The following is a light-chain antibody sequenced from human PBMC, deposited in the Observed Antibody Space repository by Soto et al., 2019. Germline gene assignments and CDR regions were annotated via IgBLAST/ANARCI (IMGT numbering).Light chain of an antibody. V-gene: IGKV3-20*01. CDR1: QSVSSSY. J-gene: IGKJ1*01. CDR2: GAS. Sequence: EIVLTQSPGTLSLSPGERATLSCRASQSVSSSYLAWYQQKPGQAPRLLIYGASSRYTGIPDRFSGSGSGTIFTLNISTLEPEDFPVYYCQQYGSSPPWTFGQGSKMHIK. CDR3: QQYGSSPPWT.